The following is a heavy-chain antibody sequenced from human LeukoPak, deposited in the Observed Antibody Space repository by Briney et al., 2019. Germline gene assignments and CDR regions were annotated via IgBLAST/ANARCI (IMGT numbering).Heavy chain of an antibody. CDR3: ATTNDGGGYQWGDFFYY. J-gene: IGHJ4*01. Sequence: GASVKVSCKASGGTSNSHAISWLRHATGQGLEWRGRITSNLGTTNRAQKFQDRFTLTADKSTNTAYMELTSLTSDDRAIYYCATTNDGGGYQWGDFFYYWGEGSLVSVSS. D-gene: IGHD3-22*01. V-gene: IGHV1-69*04. CDR2: ITSNLGTT. CDR1: GGTSNSHA.